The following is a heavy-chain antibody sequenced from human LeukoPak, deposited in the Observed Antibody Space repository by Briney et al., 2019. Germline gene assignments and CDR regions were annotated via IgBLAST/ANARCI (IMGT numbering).Heavy chain of an antibody. Sequence: SETLSLTCTVSGGSISSYYWSWIRQPAGKGLEWIGRIYTSGSTNYNPSLKSRVTMSVDTSKNQFSLNLSSLTAADTGVYYCARAGFSGGSDSWFDPWGQGTLVIVSS. D-gene: IGHD1-26*01. CDR3: ARAGFSGGSDSWFDP. V-gene: IGHV4-4*07. CDR2: IYTSGST. CDR1: GGSISSYY. J-gene: IGHJ5*02.